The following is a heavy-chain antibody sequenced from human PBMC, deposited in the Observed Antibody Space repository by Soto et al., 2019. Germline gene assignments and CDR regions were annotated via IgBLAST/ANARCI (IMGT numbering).Heavy chain of an antibody. D-gene: IGHD3-10*01. CDR3: AREVPQFALGMDV. CDR2: IIPIFGTA. CDR1: GGTFSSYA. Sequence: GASVKVSCKASGGTFSSYAISWVRQAPGQGLEWMGGIIPIFGTANYAQKCQGRVTITADKSTSTAYMELSSLRSEDTAMYYCAREVPQFALGMDVWGQGTTVTVSS. J-gene: IGHJ6*02. V-gene: IGHV1-69*06.